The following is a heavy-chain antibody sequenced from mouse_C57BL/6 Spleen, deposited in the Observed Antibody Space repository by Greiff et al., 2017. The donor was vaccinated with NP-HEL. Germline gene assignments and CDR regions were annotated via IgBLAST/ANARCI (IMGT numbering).Heavy chain of an antibody. D-gene: IGHD1-1*01. Sequence: EVQLQQSGPELVKPGASVKISCKASGYTFTDYYMNWVKQSHGKSLEWIGDINPNNGGTSYNQKFKGKATLTVDKSSSTAYMELRSLTSEDSAVYYCARVGGSSYRYFDVWGTGTTVTVSS. CDR1: GYTFTDYY. V-gene: IGHV1-26*01. J-gene: IGHJ1*03. CDR3: ARVGGSSYRYFDV. CDR2: INPNNGGT.